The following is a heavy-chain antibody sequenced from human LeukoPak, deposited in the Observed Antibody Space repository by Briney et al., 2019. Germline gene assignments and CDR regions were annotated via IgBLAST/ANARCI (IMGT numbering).Heavy chain of an antibody. CDR3: ARQTRFWGYSSY. CDR2: IYYSGST. J-gene: IGHJ4*02. CDR1: GGSISSYY. D-gene: IGHD6-13*01. Sequence: KPSETLSLTCTVSGGSISSYYWSWIRQPPGKGLEWIGSIYYSGSTYYNPSLKSRVTISVDTSKNQFSLKLSSVTAADTAVYYCARQTRFWGYSSYWGQGTLVTVSS. V-gene: IGHV4-59*05.